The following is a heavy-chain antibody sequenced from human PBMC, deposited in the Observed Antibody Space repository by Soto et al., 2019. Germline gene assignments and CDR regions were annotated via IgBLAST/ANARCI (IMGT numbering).Heavy chain of an antibody. V-gene: IGHV3-30-3*01. CDR1: GFTFSSYA. CDR3: ARDSGRYFDWPQVGYFDY. CDR2: ISYDGSNK. D-gene: IGHD3-9*01. J-gene: IGHJ4*02. Sequence: GGSLRLSCAASGFTFSSYAMHWVRQAPGKGLEWVAVISYDGSNKYYADSVKGRFTISRDNSKNTLYLQMNSLRAEDTAVYYCARDSGRYFDWPQVGYFDYWGQGTLVTVSS.